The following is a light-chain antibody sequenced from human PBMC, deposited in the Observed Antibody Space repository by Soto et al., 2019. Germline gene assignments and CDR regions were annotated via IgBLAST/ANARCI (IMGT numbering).Light chain of an antibody. Sequence: DIQMTQSPSSLSASVGDRVTMTCRASQGIRNDLGWFQQKHGKAPKSLIYAASSLQSGVPSRFNGSGSGTEFTLTISSLQPEEVATYYGLQQTTFPRTFGQGTKVDIK. CDR1: QGIRND. J-gene: IGKJ1*01. V-gene: IGKV1-17*01. CDR3: LQQTTFPRT. CDR2: AAS.